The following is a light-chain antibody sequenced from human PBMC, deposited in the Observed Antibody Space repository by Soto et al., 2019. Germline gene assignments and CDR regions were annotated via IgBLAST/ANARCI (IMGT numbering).Light chain of an antibody. Sequence: ETVLTQSPSTLSLPPGERATLSCRASQSVTTYLAWYRQKPGRAPRLLIYDVSNRATGIPARFSGSGSGTDFTLTISSLEPEDSAVYYCQQRRSWPPTITFGQGTRLEIK. CDR1: QSVTTY. CDR2: DVS. CDR3: QQRRSWPPTIT. J-gene: IGKJ5*01. V-gene: IGKV3-11*01.